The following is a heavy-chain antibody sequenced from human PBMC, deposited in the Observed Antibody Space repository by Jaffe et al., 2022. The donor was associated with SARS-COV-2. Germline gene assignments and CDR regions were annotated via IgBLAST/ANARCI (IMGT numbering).Heavy chain of an antibody. D-gene: IGHD3-10*01. CDR1: GGSISSYY. V-gene: IGHV4-59*08. J-gene: IGHJ4*02. CDR3: ARHGVQTWYYFDY. CDR2: IYYSGST. Sequence: QVQLQESGPGLVKPSETLSLTCTVSGGSISSYYWSWIRQPPGKGLEWIGYIYYSGSTNYNPSLKSRVTISVDTSKNQFSLKLSSVTAADTAVYYCARHGVQTWYYFDYWGQGTLVTVSS.